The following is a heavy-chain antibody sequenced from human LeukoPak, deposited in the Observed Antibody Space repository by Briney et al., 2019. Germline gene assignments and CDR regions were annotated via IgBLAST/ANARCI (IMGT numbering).Heavy chain of an antibody. J-gene: IGHJ2*01. CDR1: GYTFTGYY. D-gene: IGHD4-17*01. Sequence: GASVKVSCKASGYTFTGYYMHWVRQAPGQGLEWMGWINPNSGGTNYAQKFQGRVTMTRDTSISTAYMELSRLRSDDTAVYYCARGLYYGDWYFDLWGRGTLVTVSS. CDR2: INPNSGGT. CDR3: ARGLYYGDWYFDL. V-gene: IGHV1-2*02.